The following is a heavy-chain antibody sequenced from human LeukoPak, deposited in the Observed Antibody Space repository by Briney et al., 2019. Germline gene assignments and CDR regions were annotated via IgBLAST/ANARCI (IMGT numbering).Heavy chain of an antibody. CDR2: IKQDGNEK. CDR3: ARNFAEFDI. V-gene: IGHV3-7*04. CDR1: GFTFRNYE. Sequence: GGSLRLSCAASGFTFRNYEMNWVRQAPGKGLEWVANIKQDGNEKYYVDSVKGRFTISRDNAKNSLYLQMNSLRAEDTAVYYCARNFAEFDIWGQGTMVTVSS. J-gene: IGHJ3*02.